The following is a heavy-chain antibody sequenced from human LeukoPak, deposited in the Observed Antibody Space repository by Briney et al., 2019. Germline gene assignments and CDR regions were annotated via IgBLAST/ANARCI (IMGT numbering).Heavy chain of an antibody. CDR2: IYYSGST. D-gene: IGHD3-22*01. CDR3: ARVPIYYYDSSPSGPLYYFDY. Sequence: SETLSLTCTVSGRSISSYYWSWIRQPPGKGLAWIGYIYYSGSTNYNPSLTSRVTISVDTSKNQFALKLSSVTAADTAVYYCARVPIYYYDSSPSGPLYYFDYWGQGTLVTVSS. J-gene: IGHJ4*02. CDR1: GRSISSYY. V-gene: IGHV4-59*01.